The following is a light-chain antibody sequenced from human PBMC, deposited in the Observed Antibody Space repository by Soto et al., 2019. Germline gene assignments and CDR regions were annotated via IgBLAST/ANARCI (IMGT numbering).Light chain of an antibody. Sequence: QSVLTQPPSASGTPGQRDTISCSGSSSNIGSNTVTWYQQLPETAPKLLIHSDTERPSGVPDRFSGAKSGTSASLVISGLQSDDEADFYCAAWDDSLNGPVFGGGTKVTVL. CDR1: SSNIGSNT. V-gene: IGLV1-44*01. CDR3: AAWDDSLNGPV. CDR2: SDT. J-gene: IGLJ2*01.